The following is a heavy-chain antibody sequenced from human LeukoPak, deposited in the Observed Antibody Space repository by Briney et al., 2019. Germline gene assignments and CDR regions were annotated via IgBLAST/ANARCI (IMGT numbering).Heavy chain of an antibody. CDR2: INTNGANT. Sequence: PGGSLRLSCAVSRFTFTAAWMSWVRQAPGKGLEYVSSINTNGANTYYADSVKGRFTISRDNSRNTVHVQMNSLTPEDTAVYYCVKGLDYSSSQMDSWGQGTLVTVSS. CDR3: VKGLDYSSSQMDS. D-gene: IGHD6-6*01. V-gene: IGHV3-64*05. CDR1: RFTFTAAW. J-gene: IGHJ4*02.